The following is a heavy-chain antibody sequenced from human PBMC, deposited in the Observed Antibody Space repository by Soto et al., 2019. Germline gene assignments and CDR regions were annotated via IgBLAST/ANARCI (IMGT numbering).Heavy chain of an antibody. CDR2: ISSSSIYI. D-gene: IGHD1-1*01. CDR1: GFTFSSYS. Sequence: GGSLRLSCAASGFTFSSYSMNWVRQAPGKGLEWVSSISSSSIYIYYADSVKGRFTISRDNAKNSLYLQMNSLRAEDTAVYYCARAATGTSPEAPFDPWGQGTLVTVSS. V-gene: IGHV3-21*01. CDR3: ARAATGTSPEAPFDP. J-gene: IGHJ5*02.